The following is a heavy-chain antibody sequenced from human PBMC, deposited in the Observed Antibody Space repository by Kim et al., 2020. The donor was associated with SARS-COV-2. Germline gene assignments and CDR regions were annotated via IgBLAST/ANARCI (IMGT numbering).Heavy chain of an antibody. CDR3: ARERGSLLRYFTPINYYYYCMDV. D-gene: IGHD3-9*01. CDR2: ISSSSSYI. Sequence: GGSLRLSCAASGFTFSSYSMNWVRQAPGKGLEWVSSISSSSSYIYYADSVKGRFTISRDNAKNSLYLQMNSLRAEDTAVYYCARERGSLLRYFTPINYYYYCMDVWGKGPTVTVSS. CDR1: GFTFSSYS. J-gene: IGHJ6*03. V-gene: IGHV3-21*01.